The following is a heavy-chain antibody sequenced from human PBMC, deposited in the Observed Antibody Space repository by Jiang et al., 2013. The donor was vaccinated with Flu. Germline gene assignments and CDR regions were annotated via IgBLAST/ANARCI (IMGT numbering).Heavy chain of an antibody. CDR1: GYPFTAYF. Sequence: CKASGYPFTAYFIHWVRQAPGQRLEWMGIINPTGGAADYAQKFQGRVTMTSDTSTSTVYMELGNLRSDDTAVYYCARDAVVATATAWFDPWGQGTLVTVSS. J-gene: IGHJ5*02. CDR2: INPTGGAA. CDR3: ARDAVVATATAWFDP. V-gene: IGHV1-46*01. D-gene: IGHD2-15*01.